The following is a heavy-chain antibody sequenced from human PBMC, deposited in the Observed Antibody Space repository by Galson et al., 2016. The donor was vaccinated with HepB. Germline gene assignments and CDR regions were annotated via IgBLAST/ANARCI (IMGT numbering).Heavy chain of an antibody. D-gene: IGHD6-19*01. CDR3: AKEGAVAGIFAYFDN. J-gene: IGHJ1*01. CDR2: ISNDGSNK. Sequence: SLRLSCAASGFTFSSYGIHWVRQTPGKGLEWVAVISNDGSNKYYAGSVKGRFTISRDNSKNTLYLQMNSLRAEDTAVYYCAKEGAVAGIFAYFDNWGQGTLVTVSS. V-gene: IGHV3-30*18. CDR1: GFTFSSYG.